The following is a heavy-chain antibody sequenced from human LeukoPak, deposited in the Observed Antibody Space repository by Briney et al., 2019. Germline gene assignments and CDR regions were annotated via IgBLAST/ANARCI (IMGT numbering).Heavy chain of an antibody. D-gene: IGHD3-16*01. CDR3: AKDRGGRFDP. J-gene: IGHJ5*02. CDR1: GFTFSSYA. CDR2: ISGSGTST. Sequence: GGFLRLSCAASGFTFSSYAMHWVRQAAGKGLEWVSVISGSGTSTYYADSVKGRFTISRDNSKNTLYLQMNSLRAEDTAVYYCAKDRGGRFDPWSQGTLVTVSS. V-gene: IGHV3-23*01.